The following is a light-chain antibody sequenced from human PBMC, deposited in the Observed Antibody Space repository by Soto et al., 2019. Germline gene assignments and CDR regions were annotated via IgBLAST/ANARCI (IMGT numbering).Light chain of an antibody. CDR1: SSDVGSYNL. CDR2: EGS. CDR3: CSYAGSSTSLYV. V-gene: IGLV2-23*01. Sequence: QCVLTQPASVSGSPGQSITISCTGTSSDVGSYNLVSWYQQHPGKAPKLMIYEGSKRPSGVSNRFSGSKSGNTASLTISGLQAEDEADYYCCSYAGSSTSLYVFGTGTKLTVL. J-gene: IGLJ1*01.